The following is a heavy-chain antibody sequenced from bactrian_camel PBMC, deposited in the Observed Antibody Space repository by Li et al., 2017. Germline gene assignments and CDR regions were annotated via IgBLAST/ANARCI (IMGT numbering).Heavy chain of an antibody. CDR2: IESGGGST. CDR1: GFTFSTVA. CDR3: AANRCRRIGVQCGV. J-gene: IGHJ4*01. Sequence: VQLVESGGGLVQPGGSLRLSCAASGFTFSTVAMSWVRQAPGRGLEWISAIESGGGSTYYADSVKGRFTISQDNAKNMLYLQMNSLKTEDTAVYYCAANRCRRIGVQCGVWGQGTQVTVS. D-gene: IGHD2*01. V-gene: IGHV3S31*01.